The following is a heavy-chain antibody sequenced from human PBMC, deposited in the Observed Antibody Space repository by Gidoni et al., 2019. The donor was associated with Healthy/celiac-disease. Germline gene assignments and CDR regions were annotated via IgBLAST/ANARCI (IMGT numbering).Heavy chain of an antibody. CDR2: IYYSGST. CDR1: GGSISSSSYY. D-gene: IGHD6-13*01. CDR3: ASRTVRSSWIY. Sequence: QLQLQESGPGLVKPSETLSLTCTVSGGSISSSSYYWGWIRQPPGKGLEWIGSIYYSGSTYYNPSLKSRVTISVDTSKNQFSLKLSSVTAADTAVYYCASRTVRSSWIYWGQGTLVTVSS. J-gene: IGHJ4*02. V-gene: IGHV4-39*01.